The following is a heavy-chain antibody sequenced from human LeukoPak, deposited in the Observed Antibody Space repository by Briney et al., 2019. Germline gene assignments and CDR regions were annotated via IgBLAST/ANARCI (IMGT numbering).Heavy chain of an antibody. CDR1: GFTFSSFN. CDR2: ISSSSSSI. V-gene: IGHV3-48*02. Sequence: GGSLRLSCAASGFTFSSFNMNWVRQAPGKGLEWISYISSSSSSIYYADSVKGRLTISRDNAKNSLYLQMNSLREEDTAVYYCATSVIRGQGTLVTVSS. D-gene: IGHD2-21*01. J-gene: IGHJ4*02. CDR3: ATSVI.